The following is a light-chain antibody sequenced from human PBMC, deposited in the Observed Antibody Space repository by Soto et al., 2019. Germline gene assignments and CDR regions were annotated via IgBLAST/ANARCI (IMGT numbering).Light chain of an antibody. V-gene: IGKV3-15*01. CDR2: GAS. Sequence: EIVMTQSPATLSVSPGERATLSCRASQSVSSNLAWYQQKPGQAPRLLIYGASTRATGIPARFSGSGSGTEFTLTISSLQSEDFAVYYCQQYGSSPRWAFGGGTKVDIK. CDR3: QQYGSSPRWA. CDR1: QSVSSN. J-gene: IGKJ4*01.